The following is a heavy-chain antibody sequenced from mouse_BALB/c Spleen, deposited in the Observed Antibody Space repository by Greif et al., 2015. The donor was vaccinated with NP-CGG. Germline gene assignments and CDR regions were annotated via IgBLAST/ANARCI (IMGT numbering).Heavy chain of an antibody. V-gene: IGHV7-3*02. CDR1: GFTFTDYY. D-gene: IGHD3-3*01. J-gene: IGHJ2*01. CDR3: ARDMKWGRAYYFDY. Sequence: EVQVVESGRGLVQPGGSLRLSCATSGFTFTDYYMSWVRQPPGKALEWLGFIRNKANGYTTEYSASVKGRFTISRDNSQSILYLQINTLRVEDSATYYCARDMKWGRAYYFDYWGQGTTLTVSS. CDR2: IRNKANGYTT.